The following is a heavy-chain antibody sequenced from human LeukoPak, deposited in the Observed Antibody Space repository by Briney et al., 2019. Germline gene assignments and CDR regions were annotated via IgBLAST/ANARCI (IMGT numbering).Heavy chain of an antibody. CDR2: INLNSSGT. J-gene: IGHJ4*02. D-gene: IGHD3-10*01. CDR1: GSTFTCYY. V-gene: IGHV1-2*02. CDR3: ARGHGSGIYRPFDY. Sequence: ASVKLSCKASGSTFTCYYIPRGRQAPGQGLEWMGWINLNSSGTKYAKKFQGRVTMTRDTSISKTYMQLSRLRSDDTAVYYSARGHGSGIYRPFDYWGQGTLVTVSS.